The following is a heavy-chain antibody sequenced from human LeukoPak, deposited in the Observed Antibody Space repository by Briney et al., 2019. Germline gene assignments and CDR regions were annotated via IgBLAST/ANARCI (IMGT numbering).Heavy chain of an antibody. CDR1: GGSITSNNYF. CDR3: ASVDYNWNYFHF. D-gene: IGHD1-20*01. Sequence: SETLSLTCSVSGGSITSNNYFWGWVRQPPGQGLEWIGSIFSLGSTYYNPSLKGRVTISVDTSKNHFSLKLTSATATDTAVYYCASVDYNWNYFHFWGQGTLVTVSS. V-gene: IGHV4-39*02. CDR2: IFSLGST. J-gene: IGHJ4*02.